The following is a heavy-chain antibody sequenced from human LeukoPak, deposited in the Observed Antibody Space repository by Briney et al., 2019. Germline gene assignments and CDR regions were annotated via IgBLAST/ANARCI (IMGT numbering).Heavy chain of an antibody. CDR1: GFTFSSYA. CDR3: AKWRLVPRDPFDY. Sequence: GGSLRLSCAASGFTFSSYAMNWVRQAPGKGLEWVSGISNSGGGTYHADSVKGRFTISRDNSKNTLYLQMNSLRVEDTAVYYCAKWRLVPRDPFDYWGQGTLVTVSS. V-gene: IGHV3-23*01. J-gene: IGHJ4*02. CDR2: ISNSGGGT. D-gene: IGHD6-19*01.